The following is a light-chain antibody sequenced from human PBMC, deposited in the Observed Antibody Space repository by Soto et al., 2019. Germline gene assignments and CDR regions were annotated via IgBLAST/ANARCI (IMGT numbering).Light chain of an antibody. CDR2: KDK. J-gene: IGLJ2*01. CDR1: ALPRQN. Sequence: SYELTQPPSVSASPGQAANITCSGDALPRQNVYWYQQRPGQVPLLLIYKDKQRSSGIPERFSGSTSGTTATLTISGVLAEDEADYFCQSADTTGTPVFGGETKLTVL. CDR3: QSADTTGTPV. V-gene: IGLV3-25*03.